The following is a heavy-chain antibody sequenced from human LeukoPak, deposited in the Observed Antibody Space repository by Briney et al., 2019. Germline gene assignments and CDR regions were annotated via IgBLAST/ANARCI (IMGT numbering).Heavy chain of an antibody. CDR1: GFTFSSYW. Sequence: GGSLRLSCAASGFTFSSYWMHWVRQAPGKGLVWVSRINSDGSSTSYADSVKGRFTISRDNAKNTLYLQMNSLRAEDTAVYYCARDQRYCSSTSCPKNYYHYYGMDVWGKGTTVTVSS. CDR2: INSDGSST. D-gene: IGHD2-2*01. V-gene: IGHV3-74*01. CDR3: ARDQRYCSSTSCPKNYYHYYGMDV. J-gene: IGHJ6*04.